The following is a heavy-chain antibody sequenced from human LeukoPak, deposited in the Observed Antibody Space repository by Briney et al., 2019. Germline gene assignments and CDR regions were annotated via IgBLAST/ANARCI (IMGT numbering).Heavy chain of an antibody. CDR3: TTLGAFDY. CDR2: IKSKTFGGTT. CDR1: GFTFSNAW. J-gene: IGHJ4*02. Sequence: GGSLRLSCAASGFTFSNAWMSWVRQAPGKGLEWVGRIKSKTFGGTTDYAAPVKGRFTISRDDSKNTLYLHMNTLKTEDTAIYYCTTLGAFDYWGQGTLVSVSS. D-gene: IGHD3-16*01. V-gene: IGHV3-15*01.